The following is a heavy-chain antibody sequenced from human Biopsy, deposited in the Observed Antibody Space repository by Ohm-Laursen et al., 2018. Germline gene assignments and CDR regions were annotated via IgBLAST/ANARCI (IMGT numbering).Heavy chain of an antibody. CDR3: VREPKTGTAEVWYFDL. Sequence: SDTLSLTCSVSGASVKTSGYFWAWIRQPPGKGLEWIGYISYNERTHYNPSLPSRLAISFDTSNNRISLQLRSVSVADTAVYYCVREPKTGTAEVWYFDLWGRGSPVTVPS. J-gene: IGHJ2*01. CDR2: ISYNERT. V-gene: IGHV4-31*03. D-gene: IGHD3-9*01. CDR1: GASVKTSGYF.